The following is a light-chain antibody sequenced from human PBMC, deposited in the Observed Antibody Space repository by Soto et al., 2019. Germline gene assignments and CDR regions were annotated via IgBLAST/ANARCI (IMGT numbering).Light chain of an antibody. V-gene: IGLV2-14*01. CDR2: EVS. J-gene: IGLJ1*01. CDR3: SSYTSSSKGV. CDR1: SSDVGGYNY. Sequence: QSALTQPASVSGSPGRSITISCTGTSSDVGGYNYVSWYQQHPGKAPKLMIYEVSNRPSGVSNRFSGSKSGNTASLTISGLQAEDEADYYCSSYTSSSKGVFGTGTKVTVL.